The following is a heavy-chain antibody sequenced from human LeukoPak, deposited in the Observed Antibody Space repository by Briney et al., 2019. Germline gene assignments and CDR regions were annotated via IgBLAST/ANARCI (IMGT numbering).Heavy chain of an antibody. Sequence: GGSLRLSSAASGFTFSNYWMHWVRQAPGKGLVWASRINGDGSSTTYADSVKGRFTISRDNAKNTLYLQMNSLRAEDTAVYYCARSSYGYLLDYWGQGTLVTVSS. CDR2: INGDGSST. CDR3: ARSSYGYLLDY. J-gene: IGHJ4*02. V-gene: IGHV3-74*01. D-gene: IGHD5-18*01. CDR1: GFTFSNYW.